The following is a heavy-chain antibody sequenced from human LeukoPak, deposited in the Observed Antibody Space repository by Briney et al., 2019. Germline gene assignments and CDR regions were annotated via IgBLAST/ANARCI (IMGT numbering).Heavy chain of an antibody. CDR1: GYTFTTYG. CDR2: TSAYNGNT. V-gene: IGHV1-18*01. J-gene: IGHJ3*02. D-gene: IGHD2-2*01. CDR3: ARENGYCSSTSCYLRAFDI. Sequence: ASVMVSCKASGYTFTTYGINWVRQAPGQGLEWMGWTSAYNGNTKYTQRLQGRITMTTDPSTSTAYMDLRSLRSDDTAVYYCARENGYCSSTSCYLRAFDIWGQGTMVTVSS.